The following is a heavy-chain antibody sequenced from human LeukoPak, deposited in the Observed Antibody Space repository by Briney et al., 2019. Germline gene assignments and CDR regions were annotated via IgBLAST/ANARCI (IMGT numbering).Heavy chain of an antibody. Sequence: GESLKISCKGSGYIFSSYWSGWVRQTPGKGLEWMGIIYPGNSDTTYSPSFQGQVTISADRSITTAYLQWSSLKASDTAMYYCARSPRDGYSDGVVDIWGQGTMVTVSS. J-gene: IGHJ3*02. CDR2: IYPGNSDT. CDR3: ARSPRDGYSDGVVDI. V-gene: IGHV5-51*01. CDR1: GYIFSSYW. D-gene: IGHD5-24*01.